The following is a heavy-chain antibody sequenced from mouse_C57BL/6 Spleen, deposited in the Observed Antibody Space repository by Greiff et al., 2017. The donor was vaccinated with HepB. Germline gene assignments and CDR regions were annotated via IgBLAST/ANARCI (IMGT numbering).Heavy chain of an antibody. Sequence: EVKLQESGPELVKPGASVKISCKASGYSFTGYYMNWVKQSPEKSLEWIGEINPSTGGTTYNQKFKAKATLTVDKSSSTAYMQLKSLTSEDSAVYYCARSRGNPFDYWGQGTTLTVSS. CDR2: INPSTGGT. V-gene: IGHV1-42*01. CDR3: ARSRGNPFDY. J-gene: IGHJ2*01. D-gene: IGHD2-1*01. CDR1: GYSFTGYY.